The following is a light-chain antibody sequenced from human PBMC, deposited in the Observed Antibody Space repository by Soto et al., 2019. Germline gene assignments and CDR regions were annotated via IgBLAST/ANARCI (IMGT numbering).Light chain of an antibody. CDR1: QDIGKR. CDR2: DAS. CDR3: QQYDTLLN. J-gene: IGKJ4*01. Sequence: DIRMTQSPSSLSASVGDRVTITCQSSQDIGKRLNWYQHTPGKAPKVLIYDASYLETVVPSRFSGRRSGTDFTFTISSLQPEDFATYYCQQYDTLLNFGGGTKVA. V-gene: IGKV1-33*01.